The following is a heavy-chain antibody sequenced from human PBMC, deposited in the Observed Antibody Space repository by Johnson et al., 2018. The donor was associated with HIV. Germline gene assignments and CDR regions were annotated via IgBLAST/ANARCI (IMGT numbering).Heavy chain of an antibody. CDR3: ARDRGSYGLDAFDI. D-gene: IGHD1-26*01. CDR2: INWTGGST. V-gene: IGHV3-9*01. J-gene: IGHJ3*02. Sequence: VQLVESGGGLVQPGRSLRLSCAASGFSFDDYAMHWVRQVPGKGLEWVSGINWTGGSTGYADSVKGRVTISRDNAKNSLYLQMNSLRAEDTALYYCARDRGSYGLDAFDIWGQGTMVTVSS. CDR1: GFSFDDYA.